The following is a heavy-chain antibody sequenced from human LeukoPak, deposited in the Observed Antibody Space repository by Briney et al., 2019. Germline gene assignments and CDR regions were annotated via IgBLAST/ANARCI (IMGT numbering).Heavy chain of an antibody. J-gene: IGHJ4*02. D-gene: IGHD6-13*01. CDR2: IYYTGST. Sequence: PSETLSLTCTVSGGSISSYYWTWIRQPPGKGLEWIGYIYYTGSTNYNPSLKSRVSISVDTSENQFSLTVTSVTAADTAVYYCARLYGSTWGYFDYWGQGTPVTVSS. CDR1: GGSISSYY. V-gene: IGHV4-59*08. CDR3: ARLYGSTWGYFDY.